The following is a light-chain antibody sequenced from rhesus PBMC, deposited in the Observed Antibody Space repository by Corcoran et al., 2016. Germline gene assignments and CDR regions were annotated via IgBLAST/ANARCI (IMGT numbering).Light chain of an antibody. J-gene: IGKJ2*01. CDR1: QGIDTY. Sequence: DIQMTQSPSSLSASVGDRVTITCRASQGIDTYLVWYQQQPGKAPNLLIYASSTLQSGVPSRFSGSRSVTEFTLTITNLQPEDYGTYYCQQHHTYPYTFGQGTKVDVK. CDR2: ASS. CDR3: QQHHTYPYT. V-gene: IGKV1-25*01.